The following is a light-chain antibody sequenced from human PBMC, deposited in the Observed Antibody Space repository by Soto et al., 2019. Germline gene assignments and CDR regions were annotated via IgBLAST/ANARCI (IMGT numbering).Light chain of an antibody. CDR2: DAT. CDR1: PSVARNL. J-gene: IGKJ2*01. Sequence: EIVLTQSPGTLSLSPGERATLSCRASPSVARNLLAWFQQRPGQPPRLLIYDATGRATGIPDRFSGSGSATDFTLTINRLEPEDFAVYYCHQYANSPLTFGQGTKLEIK. CDR3: HQYANSPLT. V-gene: IGKV3-20*01.